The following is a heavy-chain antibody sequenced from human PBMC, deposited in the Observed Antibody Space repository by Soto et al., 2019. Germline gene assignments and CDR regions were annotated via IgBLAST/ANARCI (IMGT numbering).Heavy chain of an antibody. CDR2: INPNSGGT. V-gene: IGHV1-2*04. CDR1: GYTFTGYY. J-gene: IGHJ2*01. CDR3: ARRAGDVDWYFDL. Sequence: GASVKVSCKASGYTFTGYYMHWVRQAPGQGLEWMGWINPNSGGTNYAQKFQGWVTMTRDTSISTAYMELSRLRSDDTAVYYCARRAGDVDWYFDLWGRGTLVTVSS. D-gene: IGHD7-27*01.